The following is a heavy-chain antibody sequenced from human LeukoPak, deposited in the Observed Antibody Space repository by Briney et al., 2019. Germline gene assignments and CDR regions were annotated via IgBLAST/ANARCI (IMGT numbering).Heavy chain of an antibody. CDR1: GFTFSSYS. Sequence: IPGGSPRLSCAASGFTFSSYSMNWVRQAPGKGLEWVSSISSSSSYIYYADSVKGRFTISRGNAKNSLYLQMNSLRAEDTAVYYCATQGEHSYDSNRSGYFQHWGQGTLVTVSS. CDR2: ISSSSSYI. D-gene: IGHD3-22*01. CDR3: ATQGEHSYDSNRSGYFQH. V-gene: IGHV3-21*01. J-gene: IGHJ1*01.